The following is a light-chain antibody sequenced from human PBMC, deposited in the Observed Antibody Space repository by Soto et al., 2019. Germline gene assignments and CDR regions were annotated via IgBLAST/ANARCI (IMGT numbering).Light chain of an antibody. CDR1: SSDVGGYNY. CDR3: SSYTSRSTVV. V-gene: IGLV2-14*01. CDR2: DVS. J-gene: IGLJ2*01. Sequence: QSVLTQPASVSGSPGQSITISCTGTSSDVGGYNYVSWYQQHPGKAPKLTIYDVSNRPSGVSNRFSGSKSGNTASLTISGLQAEDEADYYCSSYTSRSTVVFGGGTKVTVL.